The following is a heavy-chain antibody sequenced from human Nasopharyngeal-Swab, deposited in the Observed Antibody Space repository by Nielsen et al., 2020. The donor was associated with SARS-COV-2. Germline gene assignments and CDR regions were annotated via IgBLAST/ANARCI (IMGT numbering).Heavy chain of an antibody. CDR3: ARAWSRDGYNVDY. CDR2: ISYDGSNK. Sequence: GGSLRLSCAASGFTFSSYAMHWVRQAPGKGLEWVAVISYDGSNKYYADSVKGRFTISRDNAKNTLYLQMNSLRAEDTAVYYCARAWSRDGYNVDYWGQGTLVTVSS. J-gene: IGHJ4*02. CDR1: GFTFSSYA. D-gene: IGHD5-24*01. V-gene: IGHV3-30-3*01.